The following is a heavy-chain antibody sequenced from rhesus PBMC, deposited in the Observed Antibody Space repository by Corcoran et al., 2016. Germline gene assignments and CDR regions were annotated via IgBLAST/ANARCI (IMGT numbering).Heavy chain of an antibody. J-gene: IGHJ6*01. CDR3: ATGSSWIYGLDS. D-gene: IGHD6-13*01. CDR1: GYTFPDYY. CDR2: VDPEDGEE. Sequence: EVQLVQSGAEVKKPGASVKISCKASGYTFPDYYLHWVRQAPGKGLEWMGRVDPEDGEEKHAYKFQDRVTSTADTSTDTAYMELSSLRSEDTAVYYCATGSSWIYGLDSWGQGVVVTVSS. V-gene: IGHV1-111*02.